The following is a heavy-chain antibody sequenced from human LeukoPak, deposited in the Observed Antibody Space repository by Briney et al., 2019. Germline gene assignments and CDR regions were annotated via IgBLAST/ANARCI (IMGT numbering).Heavy chain of an antibody. Sequence: GGSLRLSCAASGFTFDDYAMHWVRQAPGKGLEWVSGISWNSGSIGYADSVKGRFTISRDNAKNSLYLQMNSLRAEYMALYYCAKALCGGDCYNAFDIWGQGTMVTVSS. D-gene: IGHD2-21*02. V-gene: IGHV3-9*03. J-gene: IGHJ3*02. CDR3: AKALCGGDCYNAFDI. CDR2: ISWNSGSI. CDR1: GFTFDDYA.